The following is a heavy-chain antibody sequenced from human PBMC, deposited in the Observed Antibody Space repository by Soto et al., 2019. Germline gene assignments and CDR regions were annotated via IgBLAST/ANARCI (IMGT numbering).Heavy chain of an antibody. CDR1: GFTFNNYA. Sequence: GSLRLSCAASGFTFNNYAMSWVRQAPGKGLKWVSALSTSGGATYYADSVKGRFTIYRDNSKNTLYLQMNSLRAEDTAVYYCAKNLPRNWGVDYWGQGTLVTVSS. D-gene: IGHD7-27*01. J-gene: IGHJ4*02. CDR3: AKNLPRNWGVDY. CDR2: LSTSGGAT. V-gene: IGHV3-23*01.